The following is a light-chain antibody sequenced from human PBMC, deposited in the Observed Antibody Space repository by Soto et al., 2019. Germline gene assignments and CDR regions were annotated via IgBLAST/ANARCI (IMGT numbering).Light chain of an antibody. CDR2: FAS. CDR3: QQVHTSPVT. CDR1: QNIGAY. Sequence: DIQMTQSPSSLSASVGDRVIITCRAGQNIGAYLNWYQHKPGKAPSLLIFFASSLQTGVPSRFSGSGSGTQFSLPINNLQHEAFATYYCQQVHTSPVTFGQGTKVDIK. V-gene: IGKV1-39*01. J-gene: IGKJ1*01.